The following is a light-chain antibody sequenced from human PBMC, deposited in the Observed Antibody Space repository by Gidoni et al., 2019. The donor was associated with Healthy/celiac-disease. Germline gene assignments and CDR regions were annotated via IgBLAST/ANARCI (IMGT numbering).Light chain of an antibody. CDR3: QAWDSSTVV. CDR1: KLGDKY. CDR2: QDS. J-gene: IGLJ2*01. Sequence: SYELTQPPSVYVSPGQTASITCSGAKLGDKYACWYQQKPGQSPVLVIYQDSKRTSGTPERFSGSNSGNTATLTISGTQAMDEADYYCQAWDSSTVVFGGGTKLTVL. V-gene: IGLV3-1*01.